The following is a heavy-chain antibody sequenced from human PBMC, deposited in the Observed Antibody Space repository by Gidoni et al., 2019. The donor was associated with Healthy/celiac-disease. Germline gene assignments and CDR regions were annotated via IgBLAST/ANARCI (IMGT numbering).Heavy chain of an antibody. D-gene: IGHD6-13*01. CDR2: IYYSGST. CDR1: GGSISSYY. V-gene: IGHV4-59*08. Sequence: QVQLQASGPGLVKPSETLSLTCTVSGGSISSYYWSWIRQPPGKGLEWIGYIYYSGSTNYTPSLKSRVTISVDTSKNQFSLKLSSVTAADTAVYYCARLGQQQLANWFDPWGQGTLVTVSS. J-gene: IGHJ5*02. CDR3: ARLGQQQLANWFDP.